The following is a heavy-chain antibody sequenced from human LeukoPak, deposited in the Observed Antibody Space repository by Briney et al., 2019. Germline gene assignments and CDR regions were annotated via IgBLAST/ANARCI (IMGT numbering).Heavy chain of an antibody. V-gene: IGHV3-23*01. CDR1: GFTLSSYS. CDR3: AKGRVFESILDC. CDR2: IRGSGDIT. D-gene: IGHD6-6*01. Sequence: GGSLRLSCAASGFTLSSYSIYWVRQAPGKGLEWVSGIRGSGDITYYADSVKGRFTISRDNSEHTLHLQMNSLTVGDTAVYYCAKGRVFESILDCWGQGVLVTVSS. J-gene: IGHJ4*02.